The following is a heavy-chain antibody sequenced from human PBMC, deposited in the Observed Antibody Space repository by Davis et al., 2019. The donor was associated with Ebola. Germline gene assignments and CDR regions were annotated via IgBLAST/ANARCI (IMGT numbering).Heavy chain of an antibody. CDR1: GFRLISYA. CDR3: GGAWD. CDR2: ITGSDNKP. D-gene: IGHD1-26*01. V-gene: IGHV3-23*01. Sequence: SLKLSFASSGFRLISYAINCVRQAPGNGPEWVSSITGSDNKPDYADSVRGRFTISRDNSRNTLYLQMNSLRADDTAVYYCGGAWDWGQGTLVTVSS. J-gene: IGHJ4*02.